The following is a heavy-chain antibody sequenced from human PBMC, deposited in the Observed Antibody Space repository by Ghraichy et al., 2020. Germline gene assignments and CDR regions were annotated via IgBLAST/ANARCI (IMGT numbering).Heavy chain of an antibody. J-gene: IGHJ3*02. V-gene: IGHV3-23*01. CDR1: GFTFSSYA. CDR2: ISSNGGTT. D-gene: IGHD2-15*01. CDR3: AKRGCSGGNCYSGVGAFDI. Sequence: GESLNISCAASGFTFSSYAMSWVRQAPGKGLEWVSAISSNGGTTFYADPVKGRFTISKDSSKNTLYLQMNSLRAEDTAVYYCAKRGCSGGNCYSGVGAFDIWGQGTMVTVSS.